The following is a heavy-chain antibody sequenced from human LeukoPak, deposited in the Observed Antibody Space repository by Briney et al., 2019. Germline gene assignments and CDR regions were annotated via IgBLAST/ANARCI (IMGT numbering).Heavy chain of an antibody. CDR2: ISGSDGRT. Sequence: PGGSLRLSCAAAGFTFNSYAMSWVRQAPGKGLEWVSTISGSDGRTYYADSVKGRFTISRDNSKNTLYLQMNSLRAEDTAVYYCAKRGILGWGQGTLVTVSS. CDR3: AKRGILG. J-gene: IGHJ4*02. CDR1: GFTFNSYA. V-gene: IGHV3-23*01. D-gene: IGHD2-21*01.